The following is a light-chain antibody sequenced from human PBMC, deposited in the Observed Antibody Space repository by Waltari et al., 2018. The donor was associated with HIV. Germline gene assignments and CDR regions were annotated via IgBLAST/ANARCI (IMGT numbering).Light chain of an antibody. V-gene: IGKV4-1*01. J-gene: IGKJ1*01. Sequence: DIVMTQSPDSLAVSLGERATINCKSSQSVLYSSNNKNYLAWYQQQPGQPPKLLIYWASTRESGVPDRFSGSGSGTDFTLTISNLQAEDVAVYYCQQYYSTPPTFGQGTKVEIK. CDR2: WAS. CDR3: QQYYSTPPT. CDR1: QSVLYSSNNKNY.